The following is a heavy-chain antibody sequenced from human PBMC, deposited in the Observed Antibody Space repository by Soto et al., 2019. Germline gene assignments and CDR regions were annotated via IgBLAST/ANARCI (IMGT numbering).Heavy chain of an antibody. Sequence: QVQLVESGGGVVQPGRSLRLSCAASGFTFSSYGMHWVRQAPGKGLEWVEVISYDGSNKYYADSVKGRFTISRDNSKNSLSLQMNSMRAADPAVYYCGKDQVRVVVAAAFAYWGQGTLVTVSS. V-gene: IGHV3-30*18. J-gene: IGHJ4*02. CDR1: GFTFSSYG. CDR2: ISYDGSNK. CDR3: GKDQVRVVVAAAFAY. D-gene: IGHD2-15*01.